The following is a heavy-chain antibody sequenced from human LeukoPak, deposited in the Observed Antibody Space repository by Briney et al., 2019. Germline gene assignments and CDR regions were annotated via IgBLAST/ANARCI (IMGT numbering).Heavy chain of an antibody. V-gene: IGHV6-1*01. CDR2: TYYRSKWYN. Sequence: SQTLSLTCAVSGDSVSSKNGAWNWIRQSPSRGLEWLGRTYYRSKWYNDYAESMEGRMTISQDTSKNQYSLHLSSVTPDDKAVYYCARDLGTTGWHTFDYWGQGTLVTVSS. D-gene: IGHD1-1*01. CDR1: GDSVSSKNGA. J-gene: IGHJ4*02. CDR3: ARDLGTTGWHTFDY.